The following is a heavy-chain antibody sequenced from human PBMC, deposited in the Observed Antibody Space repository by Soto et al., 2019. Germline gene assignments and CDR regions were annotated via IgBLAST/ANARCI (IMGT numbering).Heavy chain of an antibody. J-gene: IGHJ6*02. D-gene: IGHD5-12*01. CDR3: ARPDIVATMAYYYGMDV. CDR2: IIPIFGTA. CDR1: GGTFSSYA. Sequence: QVQLVQSGAEVKKPGSSVKVSCKASGGTFSSYAISWVRQAPGQGLEWMGGIIPIFGTANYAQKFQGRVTITADEATSTAYMELRSLRSEDTAVYYCARPDIVATMAYYYGMDVWGQGTTVTVSS. V-gene: IGHV1-69*01.